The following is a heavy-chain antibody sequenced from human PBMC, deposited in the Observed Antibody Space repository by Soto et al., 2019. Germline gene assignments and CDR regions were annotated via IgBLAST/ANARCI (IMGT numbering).Heavy chain of an antibody. D-gene: IGHD3-10*01. CDR1: GFSFSSYS. CDR3: AKGSNDYYGSGSYLDY. J-gene: IGHJ4*02. CDR2: ISSTSNK. Sequence: GGSLRLSCAASGFSFSSYSMNWVRQAPGKGLEWVSYISSTSNKYYADSMKGRFTISRDNSKNTLCQQMNSLRAEDTAVYYCAKGSNDYYGSGSYLDYWGQGTLVTVSS. V-gene: IGHV3-48*01.